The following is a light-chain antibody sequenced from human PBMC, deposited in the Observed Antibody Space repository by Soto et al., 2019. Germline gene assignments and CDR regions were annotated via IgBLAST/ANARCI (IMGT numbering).Light chain of an antibody. J-gene: IGKJ4*01. Sequence: EIVMTQSPATLSVSPGERATLSCRASQSVSGNLAWYQQKPGQAPSLLIYGASTRATGIPARFSGSGSGTVFTLLLSSLQSEDFAVYYCQQYNNWTALTFGGGTKVEVK. V-gene: IGKV3D-15*01. CDR3: QQYNNWTALT. CDR2: GAS. CDR1: QSVSGN.